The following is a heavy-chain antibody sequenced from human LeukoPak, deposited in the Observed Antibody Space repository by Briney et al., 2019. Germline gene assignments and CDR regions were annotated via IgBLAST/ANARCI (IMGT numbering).Heavy chain of an antibody. V-gene: IGHV1-2*02. J-gene: IGHJ3*02. CDR3: ARAGLWDFYDSSGYHNGAFDI. D-gene: IGHD3-22*01. CDR1: GYTFTNYG. Sequence: ASVKVSCKASGYTFTNYGISWVRQAPGQGLEWMGWINPNSGGTNYAQKFQHRVTMTRDSSLSTAYMELSRLRSDDTAVYYCARAGLWDFYDSSGYHNGAFDIWGQGTMVTVSS. CDR2: INPNSGGT.